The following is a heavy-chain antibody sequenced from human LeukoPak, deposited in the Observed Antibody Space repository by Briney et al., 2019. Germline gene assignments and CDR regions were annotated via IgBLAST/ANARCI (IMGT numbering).Heavy chain of an antibody. CDR2: ISWNSVNI. J-gene: IGHJ4*02. D-gene: IGHD3-22*01. V-gene: IGHV3-9*03. Sequence: GGSLRLSCAASGFTLDDYAMHWVRQAPGKGLEWVSGISWNSVNIGYADSAKGRFTISRDNAKNSLYLQMNSLRAEDMALYYCAKGTMIVVAVGDYFDYWGQGTLVTVSS. CDR1: GFTLDDYA. CDR3: AKGTMIVVAVGDYFDY.